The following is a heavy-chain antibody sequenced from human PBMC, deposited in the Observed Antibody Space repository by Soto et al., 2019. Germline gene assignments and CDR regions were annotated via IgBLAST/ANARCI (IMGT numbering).Heavy chain of an antibody. CDR2: IYYSGST. D-gene: IGHD3-10*01. CDR3: ARAIHGSGSYYND. V-gene: IGHV4-31*03. CDR1: GGSISSGGYY. Sequence: QVQLQESGPGLVKPSQTLSLTCTVSGGSISSGGYYWSWIRQHPGKGLEWIGYIYYSGSTYYNPSLKRRVTISVDTSKNQFSLKPSSVTSADKAVYYCARAIHGSGSYYNDWGPGTLVTVSS. J-gene: IGHJ4*02.